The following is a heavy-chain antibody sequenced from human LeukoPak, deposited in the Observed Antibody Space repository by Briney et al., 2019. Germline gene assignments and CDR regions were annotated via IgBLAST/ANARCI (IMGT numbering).Heavy chain of an antibody. D-gene: IGHD1-1*01. Sequence: PGGSLRLSCAASGFTFSSYAMSWVRQAPGRGLEWVSAISGSGDNTYYADSVKGRFTISRDNSKNTLYLQINSLRAEDTAVYYCAKDRNGHNWNDAFSYWGQGTLVTVSS. CDR2: ISGSGDNT. CDR3: AKDRNGHNWNDAFSY. V-gene: IGHV3-23*01. J-gene: IGHJ4*02. CDR1: GFTFSSYA.